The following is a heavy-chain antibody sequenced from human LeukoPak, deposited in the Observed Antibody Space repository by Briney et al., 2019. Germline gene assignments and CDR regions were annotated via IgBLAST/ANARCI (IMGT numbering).Heavy chain of an antibody. CDR2: INSDGSST. D-gene: IGHD2-2*01. J-gene: IGHJ5*02. V-gene: IGHV3-74*01. Sequence: GGSLRLSCAASGFTFSSYWMHWVRQAPGKGLVWVSRINSDGSSTSYVDSVKGRFTISRDNAKNTLYLQMNSLRAEDTAVYYCAILGYCSSTSCREGFDPWGQGTLVTVSS. CDR1: GFTFSSYW. CDR3: AILGYCSSTSCREGFDP.